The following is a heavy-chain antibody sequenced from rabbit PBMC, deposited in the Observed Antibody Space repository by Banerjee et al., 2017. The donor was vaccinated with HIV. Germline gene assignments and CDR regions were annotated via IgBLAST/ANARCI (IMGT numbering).Heavy chain of an antibody. CDR2: IYTTTGDT. Sequence: QQQLVESGGGLVQPEGSLTLTCKASGIDFGLTYFMCWVRQAPGKGLELIACIYTTTGDTWYANWVSGRFTISRSTSLNTVDLRMTSLTAADTATYFCARDRAGSYGYGYDLWGQGTLVTVS. D-gene: IGHD6-1*01. CDR3: ARDRAGSYGYGYDL. V-gene: IGHV1S43*01. CDR1: GIDFGLTYF. J-gene: IGHJ4*01.